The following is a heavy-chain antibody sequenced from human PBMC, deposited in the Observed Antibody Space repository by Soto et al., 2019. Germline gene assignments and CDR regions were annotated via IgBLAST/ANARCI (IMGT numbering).Heavy chain of an antibody. D-gene: IGHD5-12*01. J-gene: IGHJ5*02. V-gene: IGHV1-69*13. CDR1: GGTFSSYA. Sequence: SVKVSCKASGGTFSSYAISWVRQAPGQGLEWMGGIIPIFGTANYAQKFQGRVTITADESTSTAYMELSSLRSEDTAVYYCARGLTVSTSILRWFDPWGQGNLVTVS. CDR3: ARGLTVSTSILRWFDP. CDR2: IIPIFGTA.